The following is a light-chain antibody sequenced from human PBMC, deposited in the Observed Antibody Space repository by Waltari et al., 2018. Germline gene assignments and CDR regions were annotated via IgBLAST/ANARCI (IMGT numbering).Light chain of an antibody. CDR1: QSVSSN. Sequence: ELVMTQSPATLSVSPGERATLSCRASQSVSSNLAWYQQKPGQAPRVLIYGASTRATGIPARFSGSGSGTEFTRTISSLQSEDFAVYYCQQYNNWPRTFGPGTKVDIK. CDR3: QQYNNWPRT. CDR2: GAS. J-gene: IGKJ3*01. V-gene: IGKV3-15*01.